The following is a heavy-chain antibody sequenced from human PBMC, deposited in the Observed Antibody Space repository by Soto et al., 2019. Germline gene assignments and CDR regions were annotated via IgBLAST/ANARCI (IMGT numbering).Heavy chain of an antibody. CDR2: IIPILGIA. Sequence: QVQLVQSGAEVKKPGSSVKVSCKASGGTFSSYTISWVRQAPGQGLEWMGRIIPILGIANYAQKFQGRVTITADKSTSRAYMELSSLRSEDTAVYYCARDAPTTDLIDYWGQGTLVTVSS. J-gene: IGHJ4*02. CDR1: GGTFSSYT. V-gene: IGHV1-69*08. CDR3: ARDAPTTDLIDY. D-gene: IGHD1-1*01.